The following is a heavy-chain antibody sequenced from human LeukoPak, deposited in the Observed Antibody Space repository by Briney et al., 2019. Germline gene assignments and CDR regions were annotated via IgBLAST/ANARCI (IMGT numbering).Heavy chain of an antibody. D-gene: IGHD6-13*01. CDR1: GYTFTSCD. Sequence: ASVKVSCKASGYTFTSCDINWVRQATGQGLEWMGWMNPNSGNTGYAQKFQGRVTMTRNTSISTAYMELSSLRSEDTAVYYCARAFRNRVSPNYWGQGTLVTVSS. CDR3: ARAFRNRVSPNY. V-gene: IGHV1-8*01. J-gene: IGHJ4*02. CDR2: MNPNSGNT.